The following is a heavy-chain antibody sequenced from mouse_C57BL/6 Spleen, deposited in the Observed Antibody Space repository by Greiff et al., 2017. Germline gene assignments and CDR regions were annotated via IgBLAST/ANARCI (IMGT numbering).Heavy chain of an antibody. CDR1: GYTFTSYW. CDR2: INPSNGGP. D-gene: IGHD4-1*01. V-gene: IGHV1-53*01. Sequence: QVQLQQPGTELVKPGASVKLSCKASGYTFTSYWMHWVKQRPGQGLEWIGNINPSNGGPNYNEKFKSKATLTGDKSYSTAYMQLSSLASEDSAVYYCAANWDGYDFDYWGQGTTLTVSS. J-gene: IGHJ2*01. CDR3: AANWDGYDFDY.